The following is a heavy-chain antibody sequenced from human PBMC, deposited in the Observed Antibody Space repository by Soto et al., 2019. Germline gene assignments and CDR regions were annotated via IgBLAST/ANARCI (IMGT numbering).Heavy chain of an antibody. D-gene: IGHD1-1*01. CDR1: GYTFSTHA. Sequence: ASVKVSCKASGYTFSTHAIPWVRQAPVQSLEWMGWINGGTGQTKHSHRFQDRVSITRDTSASKAYMELSSLRSEDTAVYYCARGKGMEENYYYYGLDICGQATTVPVS. CDR2: INGGTGQT. CDR3: ARGKGMEENYYYYGLDI. V-gene: IGHV1-3*01. J-gene: IGHJ6*02.